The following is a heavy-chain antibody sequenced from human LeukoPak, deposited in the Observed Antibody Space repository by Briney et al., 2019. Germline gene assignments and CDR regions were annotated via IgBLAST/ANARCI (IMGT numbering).Heavy chain of an antibody. CDR3: AKEVGHGSGSYYDY. D-gene: IGHD3-10*01. CDR1: GFTFSSHP. CDR2: ITGSGGST. V-gene: IGHV3-23*01. Sequence: QPGGSLRLSCAASGFTFSSHPLSWVRQAPGKGLEWVSAITGSGGSTYYADSVEGRFTISRDNSKNMLYLQMNSLRADDTAVYYCAKEVGHGSGSYYDYWGQGTLVTVSS. J-gene: IGHJ4*02.